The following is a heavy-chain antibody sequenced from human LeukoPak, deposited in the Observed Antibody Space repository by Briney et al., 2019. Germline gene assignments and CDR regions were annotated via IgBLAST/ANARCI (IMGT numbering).Heavy chain of an antibody. CDR2: NXNSGGT. D-gene: IGHD1-1*01. Sequence: NXNSGGTSYVQKFQGWVTMTRDTSISTAYMELNSLRSNDTAVYYCARGEERNFYYYYGMDVWGQGTTVTVSS. J-gene: IGHJ6*02. CDR3: ARGEERNFYYYYGMDV. V-gene: IGHV1-2*04.